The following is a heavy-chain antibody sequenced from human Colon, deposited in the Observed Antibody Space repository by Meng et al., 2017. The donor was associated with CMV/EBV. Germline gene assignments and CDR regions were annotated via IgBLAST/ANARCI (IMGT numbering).Heavy chain of an antibody. J-gene: IGHJ6*02. CDR1: GFTFSDYC. V-gene: IGHV3-11*01. D-gene: IGHD4-23*01. CDR3: ARVGGNSDMDV. Sequence: GESLKISCAASGFTFSDYCMSWIRQAPGKGLEWVSYISDTGHTLYYADSVQGRFTVSRDNAKSSLYLEMQSLRVEDTAVYYCARVGGNSDMDVWGQGTTVTVSS. CDR2: ISDTGHTL.